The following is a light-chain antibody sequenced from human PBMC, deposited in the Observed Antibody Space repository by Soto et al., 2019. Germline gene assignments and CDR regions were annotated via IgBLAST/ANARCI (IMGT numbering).Light chain of an antibody. CDR2: DAS. Sequence: DIVLTQSPAPLSLSPGERAPLSCRARECISSYLAWYQQSPGQAPSLLIYDASNRATGIPARFSGSGSGTDFTLTIANLEPEDFAVYYCQQRRKWPLTFGGGTKVEI. J-gene: IGKJ4*01. CDR1: ECISSY. CDR3: QQRRKWPLT. V-gene: IGKV3-11*01.